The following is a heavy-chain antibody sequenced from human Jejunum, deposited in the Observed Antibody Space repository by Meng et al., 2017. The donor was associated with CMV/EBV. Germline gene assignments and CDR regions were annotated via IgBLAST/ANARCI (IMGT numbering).Heavy chain of an antibody. D-gene: IGHD3-10*01. V-gene: IGHV4-59*01. CDR3: ARWSGSGNYPFADY. CDR1: RGSITYNS. J-gene: IGHJ4*02. Sequence: SRGSITYNSWSWIRQSARKGLEWIGSISYSGSTNYNPSLKSRVTISMDTSENQFSLKVSSVTAGDTAVYYSARWSGSGNYPFADYWGQGTRVTVSS. CDR2: ISYSGST.